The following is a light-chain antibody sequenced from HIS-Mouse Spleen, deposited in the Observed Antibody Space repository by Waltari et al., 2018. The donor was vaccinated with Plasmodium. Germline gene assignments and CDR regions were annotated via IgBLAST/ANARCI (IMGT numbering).Light chain of an antibody. CDR2: KDS. V-gene: IGLV3-1*01. Sequence: SYELTQPPSVSVSLGQMARITCSGEALPKKYAYWYQQKPGQFPGLVIYKDSERPSGIPERFSGSNSGNTATLTLSGTQAMDEADYYCQAWDSSTVVFGGGTKLTVL. CDR3: QAWDSSTVV. CDR1: ALPKKY. J-gene: IGLJ2*01.